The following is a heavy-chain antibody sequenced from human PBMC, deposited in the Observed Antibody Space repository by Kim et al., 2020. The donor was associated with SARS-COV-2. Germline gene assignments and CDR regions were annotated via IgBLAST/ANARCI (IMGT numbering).Heavy chain of an antibody. CDR3: ASQRKGQQLANLPGDFDY. V-gene: IGHV3-7*01. CDR1: GFTFSSYW. Sequence: GGSLRLSCAASGFTFSSYWMSWVRQAPGKGLEWVANIKQDGSEKYYVDSVKGRFTISRDNAKNSLYLQMNSLRAEDTAVYYCASQRKGQQLANLPGDFDYWGQGTLVTVSS. J-gene: IGHJ4*02. D-gene: IGHD6-13*01. CDR2: IKQDGSEK.